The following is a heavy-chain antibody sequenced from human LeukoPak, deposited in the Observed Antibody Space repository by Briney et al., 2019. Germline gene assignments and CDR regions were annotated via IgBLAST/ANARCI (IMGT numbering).Heavy chain of an antibody. V-gene: IGHV4-59*08. CDR1: GGSISSYY. CDR3: ARYPSSSSGSH. J-gene: IGHJ4*02. D-gene: IGHD6-13*01. CDR2: IYYSGST. Sequence: SETLSLTCTVSGGSISSYYWSWIQQPPGKGLEWIGYIYYSGSTNYNPSLKSRVTISVDTSKNQFSLKLSSVTAADTAVYYCARYPSSSSGSHWGQGTLVTVSS.